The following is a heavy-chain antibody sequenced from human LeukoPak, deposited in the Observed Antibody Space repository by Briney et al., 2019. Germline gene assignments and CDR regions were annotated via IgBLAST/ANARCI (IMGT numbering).Heavy chain of an antibody. V-gene: IGHV1-2*02. Sequence: ASVKVSCKASGYTFTGYYMHWVRQAPGQGLEWMGWINPNSGGTNYAQKFQGRVTMTRDTSISTAYMELSSLRSEDTAVYYCARDLEEMATNRGYNWFDPWGQGTLVTVSS. D-gene: IGHD5-24*01. CDR2: INPNSGGT. J-gene: IGHJ5*02. CDR3: ARDLEEMATNRGYNWFDP. CDR1: GYTFTGYY.